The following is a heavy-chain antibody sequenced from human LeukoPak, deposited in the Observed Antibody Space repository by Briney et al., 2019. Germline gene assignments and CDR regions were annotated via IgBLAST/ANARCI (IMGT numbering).Heavy chain of an antibody. CDR3: ASLYCSGGSCYSPFGAFDI. Sequence: SVKVSCKASGGTFSSYAISWVRQAPGQGLEWMGRIIPILGIANYAQKFQGRVTITANKSTSTAYMGLSSLRSEDTAVYYCASLYCSGGSCYSPFGAFDIWGQGTMVTVSS. CDR2: IIPILGIA. CDR1: GGTFSSYA. J-gene: IGHJ3*02. V-gene: IGHV1-69*04. D-gene: IGHD2-15*01.